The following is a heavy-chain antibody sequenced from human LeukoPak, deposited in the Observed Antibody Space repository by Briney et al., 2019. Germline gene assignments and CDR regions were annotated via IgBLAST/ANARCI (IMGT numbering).Heavy chain of an antibody. CDR3: AVWTSGNY. V-gene: IGHV3-7*01. CDR2: MDPSGSQT. D-gene: IGHD1-1*01. Sequence: WIRQAPGKGLEWVANMDPSGSQTRYVDSVKGRFTISKDDPGTSLYLEMHSLRAEDTAIYYCAVWTSGNYWGQGALVTVSS. J-gene: IGHJ4*02.